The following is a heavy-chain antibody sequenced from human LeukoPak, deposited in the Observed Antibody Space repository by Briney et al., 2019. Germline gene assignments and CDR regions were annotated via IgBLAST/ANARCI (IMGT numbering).Heavy chain of an antibody. CDR3: AREPYYDFWSGYYGFDY. CDR2: IWYDGSNK. CDR1: GFTFSSYG. Sequence: PGGSLRLSCAASGFTFSSYGMHWVRQAPGKGLEWVAVIWYDGSNKYYADSVKGRFTISRDNSKNTLYLQMNSLRAEDTAVYYCAREPYYDFWSGYYGFDYWGRGTLVTVSS. D-gene: IGHD3-3*01. V-gene: IGHV3-33*01. J-gene: IGHJ4*02.